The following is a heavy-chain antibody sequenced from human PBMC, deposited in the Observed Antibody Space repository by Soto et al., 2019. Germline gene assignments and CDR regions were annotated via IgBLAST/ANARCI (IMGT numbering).Heavy chain of an antibody. CDR1: GGTFSSYE. D-gene: IGHD5-12*01. Sequence: QMQLVQSGAEVKKPGSSVKVSCKSSGGTFSSYEVNWVRQAPGQGLEWVGGVIPIFGTTKYAPKFQGRIAISADQSTTRSYIELSSLRSEVTAVYFCATTGDGYNFDFWGQGTPVTVSS. V-gene: IGHV1-69*01. J-gene: IGHJ4*02. CDR2: VIPIFGTT. CDR3: ATTGDGYNFDF.